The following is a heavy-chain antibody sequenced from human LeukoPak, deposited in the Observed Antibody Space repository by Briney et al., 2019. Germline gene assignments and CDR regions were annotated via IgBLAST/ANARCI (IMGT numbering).Heavy chain of an antibody. CDR3: AREDYYDSSGFDY. CDR2: IYHSGST. J-gene: IGHJ4*02. V-gene: IGHV4-4*02. CDR1: GGSISSSNW. Sequence: SGTLSLTCAVSGGSISSSNWWSWVRQPPGKGLEWIGEIYHSGSTNYNPSLKSRVTISVDKSKNQFSLKLSSVTAADTAVYYCAREDYYDSSGFDYWGQGTLVTVSS. D-gene: IGHD3-22*01.